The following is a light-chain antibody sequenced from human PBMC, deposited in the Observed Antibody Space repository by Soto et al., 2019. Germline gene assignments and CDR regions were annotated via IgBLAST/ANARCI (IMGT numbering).Light chain of an antibody. CDR2: AAS. CDR3: QKYSRVSV. CDR1: QGIRNF. V-gene: IGKV1-27*01. Sequence: DIQMTQSPTSLSASVGDRVTITCRASQGIRNFVAWYQQKPGKPPKLLIYAASTLQSEVPSRFSGSGSGTDFTPTINLLQPEDVATYSRQKYSRVSVFGPGSKVEI. J-gene: IGKJ3*01.